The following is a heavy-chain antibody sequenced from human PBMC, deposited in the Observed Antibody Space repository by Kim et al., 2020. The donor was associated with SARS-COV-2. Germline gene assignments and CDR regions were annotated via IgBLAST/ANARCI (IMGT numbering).Heavy chain of an antibody. CDR3: AREPTVTFFDL. D-gene: IGHD4-17*01. J-gene: IGHJ4*02. V-gene: IGHV4-38-2*02. CDR2: FYHSGNT. CDR1: GYSISSGFY. Sequence: SETLSLTCTVSGYSISSGFYWGWIRQPPRKGLEWIGSFYHSGNTYYNPSLKSRVTISVDTSKNQFSLRLTSVTAADTAVYYCAREPTVTFFDLWGQGTLVTVSP.